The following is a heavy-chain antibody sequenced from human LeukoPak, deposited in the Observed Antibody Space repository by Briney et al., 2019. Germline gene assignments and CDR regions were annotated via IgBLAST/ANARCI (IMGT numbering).Heavy chain of an antibody. CDR1: GGSFSGYY. CDR2: INHSGST. D-gene: IGHD4-17*01. CDR3: ARVTVTTLSIDY. J-gene: IGHJ4*02. V-gene: IGHV4-34*01. Sequence: PSETLSLTCAVYGGSFSGYYWSWIRQPPGKELEWIGEINHSGSTNYNPSLKSRVTISVDTSKNQFSLKLSSVTAADTAVYYCARVTVTTLSIDYWGQGTLVTVSS.